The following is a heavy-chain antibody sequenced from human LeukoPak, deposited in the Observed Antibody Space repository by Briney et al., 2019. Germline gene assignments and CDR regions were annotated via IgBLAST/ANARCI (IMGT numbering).Heavy chain of an antibody. CDR2: IYYSGTT. D-gene: IGHD3-10*01. CDR3: ERSNYGSGSYYNI. V-gene: IGHV4-31*03. Sequence: SETLPLTCTVSGGSISSGGHYWSWIRQHPGKGLEWIGYIYYSGTTYYNPSLQSRVTISVDTSKNKFSLKMSSVTAADTAVYYCERSNYGSGSYYNIWGQGTLVTVSS. J-gene: IGHJ4*02. CDR1: GGSISSGGHY.